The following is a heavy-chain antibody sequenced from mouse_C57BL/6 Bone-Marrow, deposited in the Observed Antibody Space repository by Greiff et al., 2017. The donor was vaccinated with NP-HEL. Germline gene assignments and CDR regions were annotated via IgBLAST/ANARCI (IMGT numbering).Heavy chain of an antibody. CDR3: ARSRFRWYFDV. CDR1: GYTFTSYW. CDR2: IDPNSGGT. J-gene: IGHJ1*03. V-gene: IGHV1-72*01. Sequence: QVQLQQPGAELVKPGASVKLSCKASGYTFTSYWMHWVKQGPGRGLEWIGWIDPNSGGTKYNEKFKSKATLTVDKPSSTAYMQLRSLTSEDSEVYDCARSRFRWYFDVWGTGTTVTVSS.